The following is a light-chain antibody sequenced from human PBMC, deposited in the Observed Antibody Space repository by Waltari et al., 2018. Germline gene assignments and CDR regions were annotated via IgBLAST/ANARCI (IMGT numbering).Light chain of an antibody. J-gene: IGKJ4*01. Sequence: EIVLTQSPATLSLSPGERVTISCRASQSVSRSLGWFLQKPGQAPKLLISEASNRAPGLPGRFSGSGFGRDFTLTISSLEPEDFGVYYCQQRSVWPVTFGGGTKLEI. V-gene: IGKV3-11*02. CDR3: QQRSVWPVT. CDR2: EAS. CDR1: QSVSRS.